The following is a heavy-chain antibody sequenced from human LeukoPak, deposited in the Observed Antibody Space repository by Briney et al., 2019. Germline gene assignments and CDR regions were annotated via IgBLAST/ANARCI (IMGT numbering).Heavy chain of an antibody. J-gene: IGHJ4*02. CDR3: ARDFGVVVVAGGDY. V-gene: IGHV1-2*06. Sequence: GASVKVSCKASGYTFTGYYMHWVRQAPGQGLEWMGRINPNSGGTNYAQKFQGRVTMTRDTSISTAYLELSRLQSDDAALYYCARDFGVVVVAGGDYWGQGTLVTVSS. CDR1: GYTFTGYY. D-gene: IGHD2-15*01. CDR2: INPNSGGT.